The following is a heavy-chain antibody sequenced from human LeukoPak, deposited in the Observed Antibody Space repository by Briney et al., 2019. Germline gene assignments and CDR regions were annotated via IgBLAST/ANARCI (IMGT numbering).Heavy chain of an antibody. Sequence: GRSLRLSCAASGFTFSSYAMHWVRQAPGKGLEWVAVISYDGSNKYYADSVKGRFTISRDNSKNTLYLQMNSLRAEDTAVYYCARPRREALKLRFLEWLLPRYWGQGTLVTASS. CDR1: GFTFSSYA. D-gene: IGHD3-3*01. CDR2: ISYDGSNK. CDR3: ARPRREALKLRFLEWLLPRY. V-gene: IGHV3-30-3*01. J-gene: IGHJ4*02.